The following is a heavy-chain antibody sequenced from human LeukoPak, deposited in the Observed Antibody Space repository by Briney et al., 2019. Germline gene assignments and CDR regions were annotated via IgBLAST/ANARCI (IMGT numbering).Heavy chain of an antibody. Sequence: RSSETLSLTCTVSGYSISSGYYWGWIRQPPGKGLEWIGSIYHSGSTYYNPSLKSRVTISVDTPKNQFSLKLSSVTAADTAVYYCARVQHYGSGYYYYYMDVWGKGTTVTVSS. V-gene: IGHV4-38-2*02. CDR2: IYHSGST. CDR1: GYSISSGYY. CDR3: ARVQHYGSGYYYYYMDV. J-gene: IGHJ6*03. D-gene: IGHD3-10*01.